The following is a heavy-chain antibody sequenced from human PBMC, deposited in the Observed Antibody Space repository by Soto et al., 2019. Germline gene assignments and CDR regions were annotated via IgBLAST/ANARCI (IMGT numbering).Heavy chain of an antibody. V-gene: IGHV1-24*01. CDR1: GYTLTELS. Sequence: ASVKVSCKVSGYTLTELSMHWVRQAPGKGLEWMGGFDPEDGETIYAQKFQGRVTMTEDTSTDTAYMELSSLRSEDTAVYYCATYGQNYGDYLPFDYWGQGTLVTVSS. CDR3: ATYGQNYGDYLPFDY. J-gene: IGHJ4*02. D-gene: IGHD4-17*01. CDR2: FDPEDGET.